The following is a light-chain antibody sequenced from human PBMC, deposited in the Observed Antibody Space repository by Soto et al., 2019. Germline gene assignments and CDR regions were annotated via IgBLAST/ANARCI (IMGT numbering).Light chain of an antibody. CDR3: QVWDSGSDHVV. V-gene: IGLV3-21*04. CDR2: YDR. J-gene: IGLJ2*01. Sequence: SYELTQPPSVSVAPGKTARITCGESDIGSKSVHWYLQKPGQAPVLVIYYDRHRPSGIPERFSGSNSGNTATLTISRVEAGDEADYYCQVWDSGSDHVVFGGGTKLNVL. CDR1: DIGSKS.